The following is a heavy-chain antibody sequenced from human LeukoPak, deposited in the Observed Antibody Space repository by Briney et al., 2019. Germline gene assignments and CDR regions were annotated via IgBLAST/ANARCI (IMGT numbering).Heavy chain of an antibody. CDR2: ISYDGSNK. Sequence: GRSLRLSWAASGFTFSSCGMHWVRQAPGKGLEWGAVISYDGSNKYYVDSVKGRFTISRDNAENALFLQLNSLRADDTAVYYCARGSTMDYYTFDIWGQGTMVTVSS. D-gene: IGHD3-10*01. CDR1: GFTFSSCG. V-gene: IGHV3-30*03. CDR3: ARGSTMDYYTFDI. J-gene: IGHJ3*02.